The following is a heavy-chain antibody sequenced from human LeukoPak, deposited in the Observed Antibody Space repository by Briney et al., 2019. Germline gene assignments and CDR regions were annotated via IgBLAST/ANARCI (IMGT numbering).Heavy chain of an antibody. D-gene: IGHD6-19*01. CDR2: INPSGGST. CDR3: ARELSVSGVYYFDY. J-gene: IGHJ4*02. CDR1: GYTL. V-gene: IGHV1-46*01. Sequence: ASVKVSCKASGYTLHWVRQAPGQGLEWMGIINPSGGSTSYAQKFQGRVTMTRDMSTSTVYMELSSLRSEDTAVYYCARELSVSGVYYFDYWGQGTLVTVSS.